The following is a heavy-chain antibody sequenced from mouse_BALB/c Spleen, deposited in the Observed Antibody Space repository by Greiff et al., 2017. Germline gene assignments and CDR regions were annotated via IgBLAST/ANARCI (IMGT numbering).Heavy chain of an antibody. Sequence: QVQLKQSGPELVKPGASVKMSCKASGYTFTDYVISWVKQRTGQGLEWIGEIYPGSGSTYYNEKFKGKATLTADKSSNTAYMQLSSLTSEDSAVYFCAKLRDYYAMDYWGQGTSVTVSS. CDR2: IYPGSGST. D-gene: IGHD1-1*01. V-gene: IGHV1-77*01. CDR1: GYTFTDYV. J-gene: IGHJ4*01. CDR3: AKLRDYYAMDY.